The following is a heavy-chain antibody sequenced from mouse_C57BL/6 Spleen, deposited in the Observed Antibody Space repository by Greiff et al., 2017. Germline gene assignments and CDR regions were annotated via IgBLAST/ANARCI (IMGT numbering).Heavy chain of an antibody. J-gene: IGHJ4*01. V-gene: IGHV1-74*01. Sequence: VQLQQPGAELVKPGASVKVSCKASGYTFTSYWMHWVKQRPGQGLEWIGRIHPSDSDTNYNQKFKGKATLTVDKSSSTTYIQLSILTSEDSAVYYCAILPSYYAMDYWGQGTSVTVSS. CDR3: AILPSYYAMDY. CDR2: IHPSDSDT. CDR1: GYTFTSYW.